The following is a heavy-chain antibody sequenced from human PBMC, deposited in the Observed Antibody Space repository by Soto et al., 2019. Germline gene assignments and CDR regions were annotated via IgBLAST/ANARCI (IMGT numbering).Heavy chain of an antibody. J-gene: IGHJ3*02. V-gene: IGHV1-46*03. D-gene: IGHD6-19*01. CDR1: GYTFTSYY. CDR3: ARISAVAGTGADI. CDR2: INPSGGRT. Sequence: ASVKVSCKASGYTFTSYYMHWVRQAPGQGLEWMEIINPSGGRTTYAQKFQGRVTMTTDTSTSTVYMELSSLRSEDTAVYYCARISAVAGTGADIWGPGTMVNVS.